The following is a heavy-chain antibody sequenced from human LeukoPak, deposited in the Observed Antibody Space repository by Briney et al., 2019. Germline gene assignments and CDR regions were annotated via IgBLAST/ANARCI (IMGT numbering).Heavy chain of an antibody. CDR3: NYYDNSGPFDY. CDR1: GYTFTSYG. J-gene: IGHJ4*02. Sequence: ASVKVSCKASGYTFTSYGISWVRQARGQGLEWMGWISAYNGNTNYAQKLQGRITMTTDTSTSTAYMELRSLRSDDTAVYYCNYYDNSGPFDYWGQGTLVTVSS. V-gene: IGHV1-18*01. CDR2: ISAYNGNT. D-gene: IGHD3-22*01.